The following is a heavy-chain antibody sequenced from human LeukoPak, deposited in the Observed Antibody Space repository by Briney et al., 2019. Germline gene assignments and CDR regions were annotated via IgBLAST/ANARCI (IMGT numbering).Heavy chain of an antibody. Sequence: GGSLRLSCAASGFTFSSYSMNWVRQAPGKGLEWVSSISSSSSSYIYYADSVKGRFTISRDNAKNSLYLQMNSLRAEDTAVYYCARGVYSSSWNYYYYYYGMDVWGQGTTVTVSS. V-gene: IGHV3-21*01. J-gene: IGHJ6*02. D-gene: IGHD6-13*01. CDR1: GFTFSSYS. CDR2: ISSSSSSYI. CDR3: ARGVYSSSWNYYYYYYGMDV.